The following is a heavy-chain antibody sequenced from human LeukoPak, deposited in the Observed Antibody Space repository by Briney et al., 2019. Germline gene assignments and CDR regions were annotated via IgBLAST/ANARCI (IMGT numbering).Heavy chain of an antibody. J-gene: IGHJ4*02. CDR2: ISGGGRTT. V-gene: IGHV3-23*01. Sequence: GGSLRLSCAASGFTFSNHAVSWVRQAPGKGPQWVSVISGGGRTTEYADSVKGRFTVSRDNSVNTLSLHMDSLRVEDAAIYYCAKNVVFTRYFDSWGQGTLVTVSS. CDR1: GFTFSNHA. D-gene: IGHD2-21*01. CDR3: AKNVVFTRYFDS.